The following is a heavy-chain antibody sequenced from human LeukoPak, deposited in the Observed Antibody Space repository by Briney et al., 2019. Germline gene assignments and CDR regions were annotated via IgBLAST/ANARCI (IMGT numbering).Heavy chain of an antibody. V-gene: IGHV4-34*01. CDR2: INHSGST. CDR1: GGSFSGYY. D-gene: IGHD2-2*02. J-gene: IGHJ4*02. Sequence: SETLSLTCAVYGGSFSGYYWSWIRQPPGKGLEWIGEINHSGSTNYNPSLKSRVTISVDTSKNQFSLKLSSVTAADTAVYYCARVVMAAAIPYFGYWGQGTLVTVSS. CDR3: ARVVMAAAIPYFGY.